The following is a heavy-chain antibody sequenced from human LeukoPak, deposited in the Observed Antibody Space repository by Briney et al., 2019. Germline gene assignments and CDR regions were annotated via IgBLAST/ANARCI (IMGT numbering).Heavy chain of an antibody. V-gene: IGHV3-48*04. Sequence: GGSLRLSCAASGFTFSSYNMNWVRQAPGKGLEWVSYISRSGGTIYYADSVKGRFTISRDNAKNSLYLQMNSLRAEDTAVYYCASGYYDSSGYSPGFAFDIWGQGTMVTVSS. CDR2: ISRSGGTI. J-gene: IGHJ3*02. CDR1: GFTFSSYN. D-gene: IGHD3-22*01. CDR3: ASGYYDSSGYSPGFAFDI.